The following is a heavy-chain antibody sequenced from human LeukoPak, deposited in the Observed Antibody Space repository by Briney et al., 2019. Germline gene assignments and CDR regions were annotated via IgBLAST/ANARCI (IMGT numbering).Heavy chain of an antibody. D-gene: IGHD4-17*01. CDR3: ARHPLGTVTIFDY. J-gene: IGHJ4*02. CDR2: IYYSGST. Sequence: TSETLSLTCTVSGGSISSYYWSWIRQPPGKGLEWIGYIYYSGSTNYNPSLKSRVTISVDTSKNQFSLKLSSVTAADTAVYYCARHPLGTVTIFDYWGQGTLVTVSS. CDR1: GGSISSYY. V-gene: IGHV4-59*08.